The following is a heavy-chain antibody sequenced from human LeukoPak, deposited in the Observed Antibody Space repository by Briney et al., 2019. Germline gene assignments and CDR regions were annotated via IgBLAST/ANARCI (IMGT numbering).Heavy chain of an antibody. J-gene: IGHJ3*02. D-gene: IGHD3-22*01. V-gene: IGHV4-39*07. CDR3: ARVGGITMIVVLITDAFDI. CDR2: IYYSGST. CDR1: GGSISSSSYY. Sequence: PSETLSLTCTVSGGSISSSSYYWGWIRQPPGKGLEWIGSIYYSGSTYYNPSLKSRVTISVDTSKNQFSLKLRSATAADTAVYYCARVGGITMIVVLITDAFDIWGQGTMVTVSS.